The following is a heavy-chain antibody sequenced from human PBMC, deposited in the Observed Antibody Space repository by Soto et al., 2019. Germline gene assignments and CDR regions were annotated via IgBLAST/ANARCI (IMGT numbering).Heavy chain of an antibody. CDR1: GFTFDDYG. Sequence: TWGSLRLSCAASGFTFDDYGMHLCRQSPGKGLEWVSGISWNSGSIGYADSVKGRFTISRDNAKNSLYLQMNSLRAEDTALYYCAKVLTTHTFGPLDPWGQGTLVTVSS. D-gene: IGHD1-1*01. CDR3: AKVLTTHTFGPLDP. V-gene: IGHV3-9*01. CDR2: ISWNSGSI. J-gene: IGHJ5*02.